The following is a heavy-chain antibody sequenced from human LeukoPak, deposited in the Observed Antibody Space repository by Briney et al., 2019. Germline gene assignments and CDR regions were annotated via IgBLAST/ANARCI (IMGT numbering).Heavy chain of an antibody. CDR3: ARVAVGRYDFDY. J-gene: IGHJ4*01. D-gene: IGHD1-26*01. CDR2: INPDGRTI. V-gene: IGHV3-74*03. Sequence: GGPLRLSCAASGFTFSSYSMNWVRQAPGKGPVWVSRINPDGRTITYADSVVGRITISRDNAKNTLYLQMNSLRDEDTAVYYCARVAVGRYDFDYWGRGTLVTVSS. CDR1: GFTFSSYS.